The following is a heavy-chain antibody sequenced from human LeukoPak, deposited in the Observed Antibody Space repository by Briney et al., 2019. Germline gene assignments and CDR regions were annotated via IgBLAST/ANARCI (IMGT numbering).Heavy chain of an antibody. CDR3: TASTMVVTSSFDY. Sequence: SVKVSCKASGGTFSSYAISWVRQAPGQGLEWVGGIIPIFGTANYAQKFQGRVTITTDESTNPAYLELSSLRSEDTAVYYCTASTMVVTSSFDYWGQGTLVTVSS. J-gene: IGHJ4*02. D-gene: IGHD4-23*01. CDR1: GGTFSSYA. V-gene: IGHV1-69*05. CDR2: IIPIFGTA.